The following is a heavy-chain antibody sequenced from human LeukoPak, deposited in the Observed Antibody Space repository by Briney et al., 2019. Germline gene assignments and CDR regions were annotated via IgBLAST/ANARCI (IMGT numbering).Heavy chain of an antibody. CDR3: ARVGSGAAAGYYYYYYYMDV. CDR1: VYTFTGYY. V-gene: IGHV1-2*02. D-gene: IGHD6-13*01. Sequence: ASVKVSCKASVYTFTGYYMHWVRQAPGQGLEWMGWINPNSGGTNYAQKFQGRVTMTRDTSISTAYMELSRLRSDDTAVYYCARVGSGAAAGYYYYYYYMDVWGKGTTVTVSS. CDR2: INPNSGGT. J-gene: IGHJ6*03.